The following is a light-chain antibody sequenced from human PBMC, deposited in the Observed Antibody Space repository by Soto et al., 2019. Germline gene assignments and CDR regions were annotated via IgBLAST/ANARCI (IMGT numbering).Light chain of an antibody. CDR1: QSVSSSY. Sequence: IVLTQSPGILSLSPGERATLSCRASQSVSSSYLAWYQQKPGQAPRLLIYGASSRATGIPDRFSGSGSGTDFTLTISRLEPEDFAVYYCQQYGSSTTFGQGTQLEIK. V-gene: IGKV3-20*01. CDR2: GAS. CDR3: QQYGSSTT. J-gene: IGKJ5*01.